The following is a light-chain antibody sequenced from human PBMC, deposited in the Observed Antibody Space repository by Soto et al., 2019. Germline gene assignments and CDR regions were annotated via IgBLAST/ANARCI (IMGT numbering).Light chain of an antibody. CDR2: KAP. CDR1: QSISSW. V-gene: IGKV1-5*03. J-gene: IGKJ1*01. CDR3: QQYNSS. Sequence: DIQMTQSPSTLSASVGDRVTITCRASQSISSWLAWYQQKPAKAPTLLIYKAPSLESGVPARFSGSGSGTECTLAISSLQPDDFAAYYCQQYNSSFGQGTKVEIK.